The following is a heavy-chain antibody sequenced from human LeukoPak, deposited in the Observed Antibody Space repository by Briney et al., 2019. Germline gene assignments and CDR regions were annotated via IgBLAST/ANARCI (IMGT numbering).Heavy chain of an antibody. CDR1: SGSISSYY. Sequence: SETLSLTCTVSSGSISSYYWSWIRQPPGKGLEWIGYIYYSGSTNYNPSLKSRVTISVDTSKNQFSLKLSSVTAADTAVYYCARGARDYVWGSYRWNFDYWGQGTLVTVSS. CDR3: ARGARDYVWGSYRWNFDY. V-gene: IGHV4-59*12. CDR2: IYYSGST. J-gene: IGHJ4*02. D-gene: IGHD3-16*02.